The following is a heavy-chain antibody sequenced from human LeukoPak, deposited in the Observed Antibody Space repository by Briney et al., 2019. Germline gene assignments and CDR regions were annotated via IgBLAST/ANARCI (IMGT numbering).Heavy chain of an antibody. V-gene: IGHV3-30*04. D-gene: IGHD3-16*02. Sequence: GGSLRLSCAVSGFTFSNYAMHWVRQAPGKGLEWVAVISYDGSYKDYADSGKGRFTMSRDNSKNTLYLQMNSLRTEDTAVYYCARDNSVGDIAWWFDPWGQGTLVTVSS. CDR3: ARDNSVGDIAWWFDP. CDR1: GFTFSNYA. CDR2: ISYDGSYK. J-gene: IGHJ5*02.